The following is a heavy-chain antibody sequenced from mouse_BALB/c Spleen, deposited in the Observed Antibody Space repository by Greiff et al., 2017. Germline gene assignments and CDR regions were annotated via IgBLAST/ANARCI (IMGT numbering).Heavy chain of an antibody. J-gene: IGHJ3*01. CDR1: GYTFTSYW. V-gene: IGHV1-69*02. D-gene: IGHD3-2*01. Sequence: QVQLQQPGAELVKPGAPVKLSCKASGYTFTSYWMNWVKQRPGRGLEWIGRIDPSDSETHYNQKFKDKATLTVDKSSSTAYIQLSSLTSEDSAVYYCARDSSGYVFAYWGQGTLVTVSA. CDR2: IDPSDSET. CDR3: ARDSSGYVFAY.